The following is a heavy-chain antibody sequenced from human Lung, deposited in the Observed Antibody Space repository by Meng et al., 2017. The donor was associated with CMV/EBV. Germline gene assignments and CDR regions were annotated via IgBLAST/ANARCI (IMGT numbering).Heavy chain of an antibody. CDR2: ISPSGDTT. CDR3: ARGDRGIYYGSEKYNNVEFDY. D-gene: IGHD3-10*01. V-gene: IGHV1-46*01. J-gene: IGHJ4*02. Sequence: ASVXVSCKASGFTFTSFYMQWVRQAPGQGLEWMGIISPSGDTTSYAQKFQGRVTLTRDTSTSTVYMELSSLRSEDTAIYYCARGDRGIYYGSEKYNNVEFDYXGQGXLVTVSS. CDR1: GFTFTSFY.